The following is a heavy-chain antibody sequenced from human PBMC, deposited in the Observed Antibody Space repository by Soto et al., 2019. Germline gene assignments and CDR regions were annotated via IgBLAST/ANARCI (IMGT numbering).Heavy chain of an antibody. D-gene: IGHD2-15*01. CDR3: AKVGDWVVSPYNWFDP. Sequence: GGSLRLSCAASGFTFSSYAMSWVRQAPGKGLEWVSAISGSGGSTYYADSVKGRFTISRDNSKNTLYLQMNSLRAEDTAVYYCAKVGDWVVSPYNWFDPWGQGTLVTVSS. J-gene: IGHJ5*02. V-gene: IGHV3-23*01. CDR1: GFTFSSYA. CDR2: ISGSGGST.